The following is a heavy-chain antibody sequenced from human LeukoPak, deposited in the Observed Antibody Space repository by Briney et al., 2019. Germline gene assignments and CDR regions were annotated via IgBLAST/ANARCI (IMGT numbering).Heavy chain of an antibody. CDR3: ARELPTHYDSSGYYKYYFDY. CDR2: ISSSSSYI. CDR1: GFTFSSYT. Sequence: GGSLRLSCEASGFTFSSYTINWVRQAPGKGLEWVSSISSSSSYIYYADSVKGRFTISRDNAKNSLYLQMNSLRAEDTAVYYCARELPTHYDSSGYYKYYFDYWGQGTLVTVSS. V-gene: IGHV3-21*01. J-gene: IGHJ4*02. D-gene: IGHD3-22*01.